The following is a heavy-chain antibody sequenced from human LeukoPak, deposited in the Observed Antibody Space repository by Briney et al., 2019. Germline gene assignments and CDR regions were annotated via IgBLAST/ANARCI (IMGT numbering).Heavy chain of an antibody. CDR1: GFTFSSYA. CDR2: ISYDGSNK. Sequence: PGGSLRLSCAASGFTFSSYAMHWVRQAPGKGLEWVAAISYDGSNKYSADSVKGRFTISRDNSKNTLYLQMNSLRAEDTAVYYCASLIGNTSSEEENCYYYYMDVWGKGTTVTVSS. J-gene: IGHJ6*03. V-gene: IGHV3-30*04. D-gene: IGHD2-2*01. CDR3: ASLIGNTSSEEENCYYYYMDV.